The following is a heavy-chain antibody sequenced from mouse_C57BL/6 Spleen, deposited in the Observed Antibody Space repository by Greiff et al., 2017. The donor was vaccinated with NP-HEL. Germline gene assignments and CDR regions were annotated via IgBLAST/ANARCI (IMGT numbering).Heavy chain of an antibody. CDR2: INPGSGGT. D-gene: IGHD3-2*02. CDR1: GYAFTNYL. V-gene: IGHV1-54*01. Sequence: QVQLQQSGAELVRPGTSVKVSCKASGYAFTNYLIEWVKQRPGQGLEWIGVINPGSGGTNYNEKFKGKATLTADKSSSTAYMQLSSLTSEDSAVYFCARDWDSSGYYYAMDYWGQGTSVTVSS. CDR3: ARDWDSSGYYYAMDY. J-gene: IGHJ4*01.